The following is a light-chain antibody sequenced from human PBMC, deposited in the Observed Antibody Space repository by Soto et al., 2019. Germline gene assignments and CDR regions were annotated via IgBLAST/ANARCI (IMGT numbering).Light chain of an antibody. V-gene: IGKV3-11*01. Sequence: EIMLTQSPATLSLSPGETATLSCRANQLISNYLAWYQQKPGQAPRLLIYDASNRATGIPARFSGSGSGTDFTLTISSLEPEDFAVYYCQQRGNWPLTFGGVTKVEI. CDR2: DAS. CDR3: QQRGNWPLT. CDR1: QLISNY. J-gene: IGKJ4*01.